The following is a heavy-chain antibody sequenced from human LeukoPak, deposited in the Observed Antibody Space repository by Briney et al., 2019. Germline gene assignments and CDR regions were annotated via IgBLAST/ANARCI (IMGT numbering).Heavy chain of an antibody. CDR1: GYTFTSHD. CDR2: MNPNSGNT. J-gene: IGHJ4*02. D-gene: IGHD1-26*01. V-gene: IGHV1-8*01. Sequence: ASVKVSCKASGYTFTSHDINWVRQATGQGLGWMGWMNPNSGNTGYAQKFQGRVTMTRNTSISTAYMELSSLRSEDTAVYYCAMLKVGATTMDYWGQGTLVTVSS. CDR3: AMLKVGATTMDY.